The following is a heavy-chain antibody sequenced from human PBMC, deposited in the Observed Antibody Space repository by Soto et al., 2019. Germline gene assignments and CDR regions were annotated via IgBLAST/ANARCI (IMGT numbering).Heavy chain of an antibody. Sequence: VSVNVSCKASGYSFTGYYIHWVRQAHEQGLEWMGWINPNSDGTNYAQKFQGWVTMTRDTSISTAYMELSRLRSDDTAVYYCAKTGYSTTAHDAFDIWGQGTMVTVSS. J-gene: IGHJ3*02. D-gene: IGHD6-13*01. CDR3: AKTGYSTTAHDAFDI. CDR1: GYSFTGYY. CDR2: INPNSDGT. V-gene: IGHV1-2*04.